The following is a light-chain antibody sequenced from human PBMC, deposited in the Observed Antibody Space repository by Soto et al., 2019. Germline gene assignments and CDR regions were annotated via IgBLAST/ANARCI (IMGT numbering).Light chain of an antibody. J-gene: IGLJ1*01. CDR1: SSDVGGYNY. CDR2: EVS. CDR3: ISYAGSNNYV. V-gene: IGLV2-8*01. Sequence: QSVLTQPPSASGSPGQSVTISCTGTSSDVGGYNYVSWYQQHPSKAPKLMIYEVSKRPSGVPDRFSGSKSGNTASLTVSGLQAEDEADYYCISYAGSNNYVFGTGTKVTVL.